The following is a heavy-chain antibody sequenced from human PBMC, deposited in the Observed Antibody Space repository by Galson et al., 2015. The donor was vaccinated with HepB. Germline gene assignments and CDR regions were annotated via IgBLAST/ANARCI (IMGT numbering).Heavy chain of an antibody. J-gene: IGHJ5*02. V-gene: IGHV1-46*03. Sequence: VKVSCKASGYTFTSYYMHWVRQAPGQGLEWMGIINPSGGSTSYAQKFQGRVTMTRDTSTSTVYMELSSLRSEDTAVYYCARSRGESDSPPLVAATRDWFDPWGQGTLVTVSS. CDR1: GYTFTSYY. D-gene: IGHD2-15*01. CDR3: ARSRGESDSPPLVAATRDWFDP. CDR2: INPSGGST.